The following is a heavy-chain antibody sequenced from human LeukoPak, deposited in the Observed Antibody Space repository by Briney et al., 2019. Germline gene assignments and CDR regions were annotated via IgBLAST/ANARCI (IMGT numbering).Heavy chain of an antibody. D-gene: IGHD2-2*01. CDR2: LSGSGGNT. Sequence: GGSLRLSCTASGFTFSSHAMSWVRQAPGKGLEWDSALSGSGGNTYYADSVKGRFTISRDNSKNTLYLQMNSLRAEDTAKYYCAKVASLCTSTSCVRGGFDYWGQGTLVTVSS. J-gene: IGHJ4*02. CDR1: GFTFSSHA. V-gene: IGHV3-23*01. CDR3: AKVASLCTSTSCVRGGFDY.